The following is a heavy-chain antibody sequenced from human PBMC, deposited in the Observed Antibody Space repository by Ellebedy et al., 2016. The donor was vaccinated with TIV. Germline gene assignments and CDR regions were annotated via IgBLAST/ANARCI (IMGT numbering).Heavy chain of an antibody. CDR1: GDAVSASAY. Sequence: SETLSLTCIVSGDAVSASAYWAWVRQPPGRGLEWIGTVFYTGSTYYNESLKGRITMNVDTSINQFSVDLSSVTAADTAIYFCARLAVPGWFDPWGQGALVTVSP. D-gene: IGHD6-19*01. J-gene: IGHJ5*02. CDR3: ARLAVPGWFDP. V-gene: IGHV4-39*01. CDR2: VFYTGST.